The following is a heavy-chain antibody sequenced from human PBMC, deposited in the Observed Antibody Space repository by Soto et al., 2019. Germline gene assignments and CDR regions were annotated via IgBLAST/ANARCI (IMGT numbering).Heavy chain of an antibody. CDR1: GYTFTVYY. CDR3: ARVGSSSWYWFDP. D-gene: IGHD6-13*01. CDR2: ISAYNGNT. Sequence: GASVTVSCKASGYTFTVYYMNWVRQAPGQGLEWMGWISAYNGNTNYAQKLQGRVTMTTDTSTSTAYMELRSLRSDDTAVYYCARVGSSSWYWFDPWGQGTLVTVSS. J-gene: IGHJ5*02. V-gene: IGHV1-18*04.